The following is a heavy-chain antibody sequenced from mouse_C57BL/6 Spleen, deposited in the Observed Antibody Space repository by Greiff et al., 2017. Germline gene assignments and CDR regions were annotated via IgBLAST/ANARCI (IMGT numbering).Heavy chain of an antibody. Sequence: QLQQPGAELVKPGASVKLSCKASGYTFTSYWMHWVKQRPGQGLEWIGMIHPNSGSTNYNKKFKSKATLTVDKSSSTAYMQLSSLTSEDSAVYYCARIYDYDAWFAYWGQGTLVTVSA. J-gene: IGHJ3*01. CDR2: IHPNSGST. V-gene: IGHV1-64*01. CDR3: ARIYDYDAWFAY. D-gene: IGHD2-4*01. CDR1: GYTFTSYW.